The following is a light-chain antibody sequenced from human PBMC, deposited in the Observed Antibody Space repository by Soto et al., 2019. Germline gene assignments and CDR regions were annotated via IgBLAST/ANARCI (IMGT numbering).Light chain of an antibody. CDR3: SSYAGSNNYV. CDR1: SGDVGGYNY. J-gene: IGLJ1*01. V-gene: IGLV2-8*01. CDR2: EVS. Sequence: QSALTQPPSASGSPGQSVTISCTGTSGDVGGYNYVSWYQQHPGKAPKLMIFEVSERPSGVPDRFSASKSGNTASLTVSVLQAEDEADYYCSSYAGSNNYVFGTGTKLTVL.